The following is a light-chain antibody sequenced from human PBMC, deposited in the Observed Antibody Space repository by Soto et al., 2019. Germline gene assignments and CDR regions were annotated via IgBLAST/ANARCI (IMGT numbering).Light chain of an antibody. J-gene: IGKJ1*01. V-gene: IGKV3-11*01. CDR3: QQRGNWPPP. CDR1: QSITGY. CDR2: DAS. Sequence: EIVLTQSPATLSLSPGERAILSCRASQSITGYVAWYRQKLGQAPSLLIYDASNRAPGVPVRFSGGGSGTDFTLTISGLEPEDFAVYYCQQRGNWPPPFGQGTKVEIK.